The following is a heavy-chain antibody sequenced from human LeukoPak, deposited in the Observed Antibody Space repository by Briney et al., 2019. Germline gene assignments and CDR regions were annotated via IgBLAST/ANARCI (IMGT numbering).Heavy chain of an antibody. CDR1: GFTFSRYW. Sequence: GGSLRLSCAPSGFTFSRYWMTWVRQAPGKGLEWVATIKEDGSGKYYVDSVRGRFTISRDNARSSLYLQMNCLRAEDTAVYYCARESLSGGIDYWGQGTLVTVSS. CDR3: ARESLSGGIDY. J-gene: IGHJ4*02. V-gene: IGHV3-7*04. D-gene: IGHD3-16*01. CDR2: IKEDGSGK.